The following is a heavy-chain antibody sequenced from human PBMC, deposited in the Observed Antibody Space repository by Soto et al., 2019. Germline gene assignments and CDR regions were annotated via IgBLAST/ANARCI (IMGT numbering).Heavy chain of an antibody. Sequence: EVQLVESGGGLVKAGGSLRLSCSASGFTFSSYSMNWVRQAPGKGLEWVSSISSGRSYIYYADSVKGRFTISRDNGKNSLYLQMNSLRAEDTAVYYCARDHYDSSGFYNSFFYYYGLDVGGPGTTVTVS. CDR3: ARDHYDSSGFYNSFFYYYGLDV. CDR2: ISSGRSYI. V-gene: IGHV3-21*01. D-gene: IGHD3-22*01. J-gene: IGHJ6*02. CDR1: GFTFSSYS.